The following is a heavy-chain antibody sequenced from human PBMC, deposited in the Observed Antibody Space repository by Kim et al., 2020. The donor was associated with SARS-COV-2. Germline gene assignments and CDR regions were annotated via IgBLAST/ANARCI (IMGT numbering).Heavy chain of an antibody. CDR3: ARVRRYDFWSGYYATPPQRNWFDP. Sequence: GGSLRLSCAASGFTFSSYSMNWVRQAPGKGLEWVSYISSSSSTIYYADSVKGRFTISRDNAKNSLYLQMNSLRDEDTAVYYCARVRRYDFWSGYYATPPQRNWFDPWGQGTLVTVSS. CDR2: ISSSSSTI. D-gene: IGHD3-3*01. CDR1: GFTFSSYS. V-gene: IGHV3-48*02. J-gene: IGHJ5*02.